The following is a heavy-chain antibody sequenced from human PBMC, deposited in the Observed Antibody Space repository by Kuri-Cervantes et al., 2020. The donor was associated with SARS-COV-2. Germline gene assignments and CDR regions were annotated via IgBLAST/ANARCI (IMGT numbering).Heavy chain of an antibody. D-gene: IGHD3-3*01. CDR3: ARLAGYDFWSGYSPEYYYYMDV. J-gene: IGHJ6*03. CDR2: INHSGST. CDR1: GGSFSGYY. V-gene: IGHV4-34*01. Sequence: SQTLSLTCAVYGGSFSGYYWSWIRRPPGKGLEWIGEINHSGSTNYNPSLKSRVTISVDTSKNQFSLKLSSVTAADTAVYYCARLAGYDFWSGYSPEYYYYMDVWGKGTTVTVSS.